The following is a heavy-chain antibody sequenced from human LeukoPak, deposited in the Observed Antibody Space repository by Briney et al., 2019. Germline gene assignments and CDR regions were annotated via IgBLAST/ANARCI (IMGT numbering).Heavy chain of an antibody. CDR3: ARGAVAGYSNAPLDY. Sequence: SETLSLTCTVSGGSISSYYWSWIRQPPGKGLEWIGYIYYSGSTNYNPSLKSRVTISVDTSKNQFSLKLSSVTAADTAVYYCARGAVAGYSNAPLDYWGQGTLVTVPS. D-gene: IGHD6-13*01. J-gene: IGHJ4*02. CDR2: IYYSGST. V-gene: IGHV4-59*01. CDR1: GGSISSYY.